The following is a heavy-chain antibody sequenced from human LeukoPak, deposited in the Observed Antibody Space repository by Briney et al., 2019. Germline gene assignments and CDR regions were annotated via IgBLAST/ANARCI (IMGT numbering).Heavy chain of an antibody. V-gene: IGHV3-11*05. CDR3: ARDAYGMDV. CDR1: GLIFSEYD. Sequence: GGSLRLSCAASGLIFSEYDMSWIRQAPGKGLEWVSYITSSGTYTNYADSVKGRFTISRDNAKNSLYLQMNSLRAEDTAVYYCARDAYGMDVWGRGTTVIVSS. J-gene: IGHJ6*02. CDR2: ITSSGTYT.